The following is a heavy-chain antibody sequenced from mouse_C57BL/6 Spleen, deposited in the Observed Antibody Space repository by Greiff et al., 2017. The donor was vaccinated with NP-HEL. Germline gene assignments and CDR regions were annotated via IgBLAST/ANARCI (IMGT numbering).Heavy chain of an antibody. CDR3: AREGKISLIFDV. Sequence: QVQLQQPGAELVMPGASVKLSCKASGYTFTSYWMHWVKQRPGQGLEWIGEIDPSDSYTNYNQKFKGKSTLTVDKSSSTAYMQLSSLTSEDSAVYYCAREGKISLIFDVWGTGTTVTVSS. V-gene: IGHV1-69*01. CDR1: GYTFTSYW. CDR2: IDPSDSYT. J-gene: IGHJ1*03.